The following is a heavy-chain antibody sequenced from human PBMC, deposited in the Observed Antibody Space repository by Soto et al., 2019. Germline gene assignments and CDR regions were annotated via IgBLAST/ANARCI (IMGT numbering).Heavy chain of an antibody. J-gene: IGHJ4*02. CDR3: ARDKTAAAGTVFDY. CDR2: TSYDGSNK. D-gene: IGHD6-13*01. Sequence: GGFLRLSCAASGFTFSSYAMHWVRQAPGKGLEWVAVTSYDGSNKYYADSVKGRFTISRDNSKNTLYLQMNSLRAEDTAVYYCARDKTAAAGTVFDYWGQGTLVTVSS. CDR1: GFTFSSYA. V-gene: IGHV3-30-3*01.